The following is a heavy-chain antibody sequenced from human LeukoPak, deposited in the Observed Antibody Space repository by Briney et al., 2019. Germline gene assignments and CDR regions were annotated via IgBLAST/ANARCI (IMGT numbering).Heavy chain of an antibody. CDR3: ARVRFSRYSSSDVLNWFDP. CDR2: INPSGGST. V-gene: IGHV1-46*01. J-gene: IGHJ5*02. D-gene: IGHD6-6*01. Sequence: ASVKVSCKASGYTFTSYYMHWVRQAPGQGLEWMGIINPSGGSTSYAQKFQGRVTMTRDTPTSTVYMELSSLRSEDTAVYYCARVRFSRYSSSDVLNWFDPWGQGTLVTVSS. CDR1: GYTFTSYY.